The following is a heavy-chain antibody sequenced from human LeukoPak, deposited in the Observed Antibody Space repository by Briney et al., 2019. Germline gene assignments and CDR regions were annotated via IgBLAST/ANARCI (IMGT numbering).Heavy chain of an antibody. CDR1: GFTFSDYY. J-gene: IGHJ4*02. V-gene: IGHV3-11*04. CDR3: ARAAYMYYYDSSIYYDY. CDR2: ISSSGSTI. D-gene: IGHD3-22*01. Sequence: GGSLRLSCAASGFTFSDYYMSWIRQAPGKGLEWVSYISSSGSTIYYADSVKGRFTISRDNAKNSLYLQMNSLRAEDTAVYYCARAAYMYYYDSSIYYDYWGQGTLVTVSS.